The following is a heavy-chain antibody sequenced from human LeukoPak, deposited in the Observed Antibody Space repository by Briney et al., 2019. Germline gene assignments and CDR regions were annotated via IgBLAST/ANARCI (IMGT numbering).Heavy chain of an antibody. CDR1: GFTFSSYA. Sequence: PGRSLRLCCAASGFTFSSYAMHWVRQAPGKGAEWVAVISYEGTNKYYADSVKARFTISKDNSKNTLYLQMNSLRPEDTAVYYCAGDCHRVGEFYLKYCGQGALVTVSS. D-gene: IGHD3-10*01. CDR2: ISYEGTNK. CDR3: AGDCHRVGEFYLKY. J-gene: IGHJ4*02. V-gene: IGHV3-30*04.